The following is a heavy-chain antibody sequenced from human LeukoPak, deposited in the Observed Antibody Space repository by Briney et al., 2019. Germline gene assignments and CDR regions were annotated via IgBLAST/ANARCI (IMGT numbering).Heavy chain of an antibody. J-gene: IGHJ5*02. D-gene: IGHD3-10*01. Sequence: GGSLRLSCSASGFTFSTYTMHWVRQAPGKGLEYVSAISSDGGSTNYADSVKGRFTISRDNSKNTLYLQMSSLRAEDTAVYYCVKDLRPVRGVYNWFDPWGQGTLVTVSS. CDR1: GFTFSTYT. V-gene: IGHV3-64D*06. CDR2: ISSDGGST. CDR3: VKDLRPVRGVYNWFDP.